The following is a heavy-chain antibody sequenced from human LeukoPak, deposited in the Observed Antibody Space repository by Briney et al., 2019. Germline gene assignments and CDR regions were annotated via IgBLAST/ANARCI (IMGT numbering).Heavy chain of an antibody. V-gene: IGHV1-2*02. J-gene: IGHJ5*02. CDR3: ASGGPTYYDFWSGQNWFDP. CDR2: INPNSGGT. CDR1: GYTFTGYY. D-gene: IGHD3-3*01. Sequence: ASVKVSCKXSGYTFTGYYMHWVRQAPGQGLEWMGRINPNSGGTNYAQKFQGRVTMTRATSITTAYMELSRLRSDDTAVYYCASGGPTYYDFWSGQNWFDPWGQGTLVTVSS.